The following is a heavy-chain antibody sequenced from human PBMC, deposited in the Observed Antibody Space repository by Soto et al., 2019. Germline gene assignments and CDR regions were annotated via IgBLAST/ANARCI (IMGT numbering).Heavy chain of an antibody. CDR1: GYTFTAYS. CDR2: SNPNSGDT. V-gene: IGHV1-2*02. J-gene: IGHJ4*02. Sequence: ASVKVSCKASGYTFTAYSMHWVRQAPGQGLEWVGWSNPNSGDTIYAQKFQGRVTLTRDTSIGTAYMELYSLTSDDTAVYYCAREASAVISLDYWGQGTLVTVSS. D-gene: IGHD6-19*01. CDR3: AREASAVISLDY.